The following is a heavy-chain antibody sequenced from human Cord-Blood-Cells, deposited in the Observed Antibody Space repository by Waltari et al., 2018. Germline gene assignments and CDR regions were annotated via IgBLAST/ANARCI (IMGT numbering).Heavy chain of an antibody. J-gene: IGHJ5*02. V-gene: IGHV1-2*02. D-gene: IGHD6-6*01. CDR2: INPNSGGT. CDR3: AVHMAAAYSSSNWFDP. CDR1: GYTFTGYY. Sequence: QVQLVQSGAEVKKPGASVKVSCKASGYTFTGYYMHWVRQAPGQGLEWMGWINPNSGGTNYAQKFQGRVNMTRDTASSTAYMELSRLRSDDTAVYYCAVHMAAAYSSSNWFDPWGQGTLVTVSS.